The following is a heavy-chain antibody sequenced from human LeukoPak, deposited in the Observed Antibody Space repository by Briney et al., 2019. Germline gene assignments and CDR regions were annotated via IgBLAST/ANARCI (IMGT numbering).Heavy chain of an antibody. CDR2: INSDGSST. Sequence: GGSLRLSCADSGFTFSSYWMHWVRQAPGKRLVWVSRINSDGSSTSYADSVKGRFTISRDNTKNTLYLQMKSLRAEDTAVYYCARGSIPWDYMDVWGQGTMVTVSS. V-gene: IGHV3-74*01. J-gene: IGHJ3*01. CDR1: GFTFSSYW. D-gene: IGHD1-7*01. CDR3: ARGSIPWDYMDV.